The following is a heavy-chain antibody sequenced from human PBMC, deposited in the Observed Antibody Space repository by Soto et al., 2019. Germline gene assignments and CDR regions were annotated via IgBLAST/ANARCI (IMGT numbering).Heavy chain of an antibody. CDR3: ARDSAVTGFDY. Sequence: QMQLQESGPGLVKPSETLSLTCTVSGDSFSSYYWSWIRQPAGKGLEWIGRIYTSGTTNYNPSLNTRVTMSIATSNSQFSLKLSSVTAADTAVYYCARDSAVTGFDYWGQGTLVTV. V-gene: IGHV4-4*07. CDR1: GDSFSSYY. CDR2: IYTSGTT. D-gene: IGHD5-18*01. J-gene: IGHJ4*02.